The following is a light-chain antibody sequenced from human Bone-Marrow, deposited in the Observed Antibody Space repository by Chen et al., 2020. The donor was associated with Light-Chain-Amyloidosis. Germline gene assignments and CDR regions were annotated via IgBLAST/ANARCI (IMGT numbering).Light chain of an antibody. CDR2: NDD. Sequence: SYVLTQPPSVSVAPGQTASLSCGGGDLASKSVHWYQQRPGQAPVLVMYNDDDRPSGIPERFSGANSGRAATLTITRVEAGDEADYDCQVWDTRSDQQVFGGGTRLTVL. V-gene: IGLV3-21*01. CDR1: DLASKS. J-gene: IGLJ3*02. CDR3: QVWDTRSDQQV.